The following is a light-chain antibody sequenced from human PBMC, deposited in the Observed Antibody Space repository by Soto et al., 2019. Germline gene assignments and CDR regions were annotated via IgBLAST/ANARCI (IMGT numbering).Light chain of an antibody. CDR2: GAS. CDR3: HQYNDWPPLT. CDR1: QSVSSN. J-gene: IGKJ1*01. Sequence: EIVMTQSPATLSVSPGERATLSCRASQSVSSNLAWYQQKPGQAPRLLIYGASTRATGIPARFSGSGSGTEFTLTISSLQSEDFAVYYYHQYNDWPPLTFGQGTKVEIK. V-gene: IGKV3-15*01.